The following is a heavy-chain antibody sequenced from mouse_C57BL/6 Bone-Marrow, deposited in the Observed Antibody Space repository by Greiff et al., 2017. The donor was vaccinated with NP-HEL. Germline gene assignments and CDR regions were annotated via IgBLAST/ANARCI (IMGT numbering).Heavy chain of an antibody. CDR2: LSSGGSYT. CDR3: ARRSMDY. CDR1: GFTFSSYG. Sequence: EVQRVESGGDLVKPGGSLTLSCAASGFTFSSYGMSWVRQTPDKRLEWVATLSSGGSYTYYPDSVKGRFTISRDNAKNTLYLQMSSLKSEDTAMYYCARRSMDYWGQGTSVTVSS. V-gene: IGHV5-6*01. J-gene: IGHJ4*01.